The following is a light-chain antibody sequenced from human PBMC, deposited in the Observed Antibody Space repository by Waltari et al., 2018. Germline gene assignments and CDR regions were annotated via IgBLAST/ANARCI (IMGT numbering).Light chain of an antibody. CDR2: GAS. Sequence: IVLTQSPGTLSLSPGERATLSCRDSQSVGTFLVWYQQKPGQAPRLLIQGASTRATGTPDRFSGSGSGTVFSLTISRLEPKDFAMYYCQHYVRLPVTFGQGTKVEI. J-gene: IGKJ1*01. CDR3: QHYVRLPVT. CDR1: QSVGTF. V-gene: IGKV3-20*01.